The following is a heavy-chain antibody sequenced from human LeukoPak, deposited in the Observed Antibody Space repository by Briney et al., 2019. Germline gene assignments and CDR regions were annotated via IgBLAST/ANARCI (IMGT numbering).Heavy chain of an antibody. Sequence: ASVKVSCKASGYTFTSYYMHWVRQAPGQGLEWMGIINPSGGSTSYAQKFQGRVTMTRDTSISTAYMELSRLRSDDTAVYYCARVDRETYSSGWFDYWGQGTLVTVSS. D-gene: IGHD6-19*01. V-gene: IGHV1-46*01. J-gene: IGHJ4*02. CDR1: GYTFTSYY. CDR2: INPSGGST. CDR3: ARVDRETYSSGWFDY.